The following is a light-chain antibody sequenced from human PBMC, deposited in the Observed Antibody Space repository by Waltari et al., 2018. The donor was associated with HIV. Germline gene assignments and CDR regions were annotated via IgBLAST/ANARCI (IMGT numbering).Light chain of an antibody. CDR2: GAS. Sequence: EIVLTQSPATLSLSHGERADLSCRASQSVSSYLAWYQPKPGQAPRLLIYGASNRATGIPARFSGSGSGTDFTLAINSLEPEEFTVYCCQHRSNLFTFGPGTKVDIK. CDR1: QSVSSY. J-gene: IGKJ3*01. V-gene: IGKV3-11*01. CDR3: QHRSNLFT.